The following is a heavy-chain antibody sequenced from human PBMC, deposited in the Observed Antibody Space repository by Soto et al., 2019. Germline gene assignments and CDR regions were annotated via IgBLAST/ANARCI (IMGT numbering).Heavy chain of an antibody. CDR1: GFTFSSYA. V-gene: IGHV3-30-3*01. D-gene: IGHD2-2*01. Sequence: PGGSLRLSCAASGFTFSSYAMHWVRQAPGKGLEWVAVISYDGSNKYYADSVKGRFTISRDNSKNTLYLQMNSLRAEDTAVYYCARERREAVVVPAPFDDWGQGTRVTVSS. CDR3: ARERREAVVVPAPFDD. J-gene: IGHJ4*02. CDR2: ISYDGSNK.